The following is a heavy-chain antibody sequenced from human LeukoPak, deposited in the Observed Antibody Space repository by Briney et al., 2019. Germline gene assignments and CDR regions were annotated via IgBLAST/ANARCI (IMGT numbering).Heavy chain of an antibody. D-gene: IGHD1-26*01. CDR3: ARVGTWELQRVFDF. CDR2: IQKAGTES. V-gene: IGHV3-7*01. CDR1: GFTFTDYW. J-gene: IGHJ4*02. Sequence: GGSLRLSCAASGFTFTDYWMTWVRQVPGKGLKWVASIQKAGTESYYVDSVKGRFAISRDNAKNSLYLQLSGLRVDDTAVYYCARVGTWELQRVFDFWGQGTLVTDS.